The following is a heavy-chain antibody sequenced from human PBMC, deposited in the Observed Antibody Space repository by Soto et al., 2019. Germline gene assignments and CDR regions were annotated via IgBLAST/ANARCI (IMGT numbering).Heavy chain of an antibody. CDR3: ARRARFGELSLTYYYGMDV. D-gene: IGHD3-10*01. J-gene: IGHJ6*02. CDR1: GYSFTSYW. Sequence: GESLKISCKGSGYSFTSYWISWVRQMPGKGLEWMGRIDPSDSYTNYSPSFQGHVTISADKSISTAYLQWSSLKASDTAMYYCARRARFGELSLTYYYGMDVWGQGTTVTVSS. CDR2: IDPSDSYT. V-gene: IGHV5-10-1*01.